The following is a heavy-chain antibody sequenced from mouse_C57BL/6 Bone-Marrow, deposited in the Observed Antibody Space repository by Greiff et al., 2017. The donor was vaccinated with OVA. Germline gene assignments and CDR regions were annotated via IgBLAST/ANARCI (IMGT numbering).Heavy chain of an antibody. CDR2: IDPANGNT. J-gene: IGHJ3*01. D-gene: IGHD2-4*01. Sequence: EVQLQQSVAELVRPGASVKLSCTASGFNINNTYMHWVKQRPEQGLEWIGRIDPANGNTKYAPKFQGKATITADTSSNTAYLQLSSLTSEDTAIYYCARSRDYDWFAYWGQGTLVTVSA. CDR3: ARSRDYDWFAY. CDR1: GFNINNTY. V-gene: IGHV14-3*01.